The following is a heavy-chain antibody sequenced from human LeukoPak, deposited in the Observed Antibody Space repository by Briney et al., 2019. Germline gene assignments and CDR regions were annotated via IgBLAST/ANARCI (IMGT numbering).Heavy chain of an antibody. J-gene: IGHJ4*02. CDR2: IKQDGNEK. Sequence: GGSLRLSCAASGFTFSRFWMSWVRQAPGKGLEWVDNIKQDGNEKYYVESVKGRFTISRDNAKNSVYLQMNSLRAEDTAVYYCARDNWNYAVEDYWGQGTLVTVSS. V-gene: IGHV3-7*01. CDR1: GFTFSRFW. CDR3: ARDNWNYAVEDY. D-gene: IGHD1-7*01.